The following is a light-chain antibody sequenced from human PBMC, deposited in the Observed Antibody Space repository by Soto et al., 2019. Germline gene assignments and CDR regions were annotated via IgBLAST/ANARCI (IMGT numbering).Light chain of an antibody. J-gene: IGLJ1*01. CDR2: GNS. Sequence: QSVLTQPPSVSGAPGQRVTISCTGSNSNIGAGYDVHWYQQLPGTAPKLLIYGNSNRPSGVPDRFSGSKSVTSASLAITGLQAEDEADYYCQSYDSSLSGSSVFGTGTKVTVL. V-gene: IGLV1-40*01. CDR3: QSYDSSLSGSSV. CDR1: NSNIGAGYD.